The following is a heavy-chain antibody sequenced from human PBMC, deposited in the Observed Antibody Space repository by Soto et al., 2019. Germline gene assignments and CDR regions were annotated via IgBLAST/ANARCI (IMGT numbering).Heavy chain of an antibody. CDR1: EFTFSGRS. D-gene: IGHD3-10*01. V-gene: IGHV3-74*01. CDR2: IDKVGTDS. J-gene: IGHJ6*03. CDR3: ARGWFGPDV. Sequence: EVQLVESGGGLVQPGGSLRLSWAASEFTFSGRSVPWVRQAPGKGLVWVSGIDKVGTDSTYADSVKGRFTSSRDNAKNTVYLQMNSLRVEDTAVYYCARGWFGPDVWGKGTTVTVSS.